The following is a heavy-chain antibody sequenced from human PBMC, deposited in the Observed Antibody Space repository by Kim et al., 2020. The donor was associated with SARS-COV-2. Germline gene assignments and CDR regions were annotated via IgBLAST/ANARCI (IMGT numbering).Heavy chain of an antibody. J-gene: IGHJ4*02. Sequence: SETLSLTCTVSGGSISSGSYYWSWIRQPAGKGLEWIGRIYTSGSTNYNPSLKSRVTISVDTSKNQFSRKLSSVTAADTAVYYCARRRVYSYIGDWGQGTLVTVSS. CDR3: ARRRVYSYIGD. CDR1: GGSISSGSYY. V-gene: IGHV4-61*02. CDR2: IYTSGST. D-gene: IGHD5-18*01.